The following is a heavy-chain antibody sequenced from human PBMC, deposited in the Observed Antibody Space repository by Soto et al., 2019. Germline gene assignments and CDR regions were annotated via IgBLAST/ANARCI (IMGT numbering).Heavy chain of an antibody. J-gene: IGHJ4*02. CDR1: GGSISSYY. Sequence: SETLSLTCTVSGGSISSYYWSWIRQPPGKGLEWIGYIYYSGSTNYNPSLKSRVTISVDTSKNQFSLKLSSVTAADTAVYYCARDKLDFWSGYPYYFDYWGQGTLVTVSS. CDR2: IYYSGST. CDR3: ARDKLDFWSGYPYYFDY. D-gene: IGHD3-3*01. V-gene: IGHV4-59*01.